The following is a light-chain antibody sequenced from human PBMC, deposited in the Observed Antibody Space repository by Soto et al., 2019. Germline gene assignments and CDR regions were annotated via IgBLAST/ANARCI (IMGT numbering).Light chain of an antibody. J-gene: IGKJ1*01. Sequence: EILLTQSPDTLSSSPREGATVSCRASQSVSSSYLAWYQKKPGQPPRLLIYGASSRATGVPDRFSGSGSGTDFTLTITRLEPDDFAVYYCQQYGVSPRTFGQGTQVEIK. CDR2: GAS. CDR1: QSVSSSY. V-gene: IGKV3-20*01. CDR3: QQYGVSPRT.